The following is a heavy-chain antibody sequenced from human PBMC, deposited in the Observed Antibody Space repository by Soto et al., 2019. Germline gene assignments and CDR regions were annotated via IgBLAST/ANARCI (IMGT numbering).Heavy chain of an antibody. CDR1: GFTFSSYS. V-gene: IGHV3-21*01. CDR2: ISSSSSYI. Sequence: GGSLRLSCAASGFTFSSYSMNWVRQAPGKGLEWVSSISSSSSYIYYADSVKGRFTISRDNAKNSLYLQMNSLRAEDTAVYYCARDSDPGTYCGGDCSPDYYYYGMDVWGQGTTVTVSS. CDR3: ARDSDPGTYCGGDCSPDYYYYGMDV. D-gene: IGHD2-21*02. J-gene: IGHJ6*02.